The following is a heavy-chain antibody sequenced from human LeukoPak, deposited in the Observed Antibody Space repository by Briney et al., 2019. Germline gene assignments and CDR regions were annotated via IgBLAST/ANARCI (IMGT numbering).Heavy chain of an antibody. D-gene: IGHD1-26*01. Sequence: SETLSLTCAVSGAFISGNYWSWIRQPPGKGLEWIGYIYYSGSTKYNPSLKSRVTISVDTFKNQFSLRLSSVTAADTAMYYCAREKYGGSNDYWGQGTLVTVSS. CDR2: IYYSGST. J-gene: IGHJ4*02. CDR1: GAFISGNY. V-gene: IGHV4-59*01. CDR3: AREKYGGSNDY.